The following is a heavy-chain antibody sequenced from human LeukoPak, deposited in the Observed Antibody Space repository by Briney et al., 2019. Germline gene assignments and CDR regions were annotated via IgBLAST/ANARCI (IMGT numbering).Heavy chain of an antibody. CDR2: IYYDETIQ. Sequence: GGSLRLSCAASRFIFSNYAMQWLRQAPGKGRVGVAHIYYDETIQYNADSAKGRFTISTDNSRNTLYLHISSLRPDDTAFYSCARDPRGPIGYESSARDTFDYWGQGALVTVSS. D-gene: IGHD3-22*01. V-gene: IGHV3-30*04. CDR3: ARDPRGPIGYESSARDTFDY. J-gene: IGHJ4*02. CDR1: RFIFSNYA.